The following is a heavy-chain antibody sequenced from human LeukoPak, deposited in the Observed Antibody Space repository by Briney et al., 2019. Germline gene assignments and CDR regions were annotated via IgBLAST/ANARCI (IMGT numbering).Heavy chain of an antibody. V-gene: IGHV1-18*01. CDR1: GYTFTSYG. Sequence: ASVKVSCKASGYTFTSYGISWVRQAPGQGLEWMGWISAYNGNTNYAQKLQGRVTMTTDTSTSTAYMELRSLRSDDTAVYYCARPYYDFWSGYAFDIWGQGTMVTVFS. CDR2: ISAYNGNT. D-gene: IGHD3-3*01. CDR3: ARPYYDFWSGYAFDI. J-gene: IGHJ3*02.